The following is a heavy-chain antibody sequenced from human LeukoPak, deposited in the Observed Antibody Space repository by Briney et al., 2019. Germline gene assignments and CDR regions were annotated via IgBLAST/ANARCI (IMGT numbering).Heavy chain of an antibody. Sequence: ASVKVSCKASGGTFSSYAISWVRQAPGQGLEWMGGIIPIFGTANYAQKFQGRVTITADESTSTAYMELSRLRSEDTAVYYCARPRVVAATVDAFDIWGQGTMVTVSS. CDR2: IIPIFGTA. CDR3: ARPRVVAATVDAFDI. V-gene: IGHV1-69*13. D-gene: IGHD2-15*01. CDR1: GGTFSSYA. J-gene: IGHJ3*02.